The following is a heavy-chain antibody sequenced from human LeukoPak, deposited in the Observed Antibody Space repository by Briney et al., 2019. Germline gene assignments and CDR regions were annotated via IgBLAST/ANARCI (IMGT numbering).Heavy chain of an antibody. Sequence: GGSLRLSCSASGFTFNSYWMSWVRQAPGKGLEWVAQIKSNGDEKYYLDSVKGRFTISRDNAKNSLFLQMSGLRAEDTAVYFCARFGRSELPAAVLGHWGQGILVTVSS. CDR3: ARFGRSELPAAVLGH. D-gene: IGHD2-2*01. CDR2: IKSNGDEK. J-gene: IGHJ5*02. CDR1: GFTFNSYW. V-gene: IGHV3-7*01.